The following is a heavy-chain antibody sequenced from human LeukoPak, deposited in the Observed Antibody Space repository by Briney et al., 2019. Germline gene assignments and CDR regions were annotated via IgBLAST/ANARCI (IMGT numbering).Heavy chain of an antibody. V-gene: IGHV4-31*02. D-gene: IGHD2-15*01. CDR3: ARDVVAYYYGMDV. CDR1: GFTFSSYA. Sequence: LRLSCAASGFTFSSYAMSWIRQHPGKGLEWIGYIYYSGSTYYNPSLKSRVTISVATSKNQFSLKLSSVTAADTAVYYCARDVVAYYYGMDVWGQGTTVTVSS. CDR2: IYYSGST. J-gene: IGHJ6*02.